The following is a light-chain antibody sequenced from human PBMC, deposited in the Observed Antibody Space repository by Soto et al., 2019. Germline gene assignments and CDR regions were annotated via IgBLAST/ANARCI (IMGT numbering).Light chain of an antibody. CDR1: QSISSW. Sequence: IPMLQSPSTLSPSVGDIPTITCPASQSISSWLAWYQQKPGKAPKLLIYKASSLESGVPSRFSGSGSGTEFTLTISCLQSEDFATYYCQQYYSYPRTFGQGTKVDIK. CDR2: KAS. V-gene: IGKV1-5*03. J-gene: IGKJ1*01. CDR3: QQYYSYPRT.